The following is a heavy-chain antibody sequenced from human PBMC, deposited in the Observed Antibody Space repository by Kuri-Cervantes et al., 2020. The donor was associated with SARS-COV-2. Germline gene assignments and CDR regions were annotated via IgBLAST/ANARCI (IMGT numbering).Heavy chain of an antibody. J-gene: IGHJ4*02. CDR1: GFTFSSYG. Sequence: GGSLRLSCAASGFTFSSYGMHWVRQAPGKGLEWVAFIRYDGSNKYYADSVKGRFTISRDNSKNTLYLQMNSLRAEDTAVYYCARWRTQWELLFDYWGQGTLVTVSS. D-gene: IGHD1-26*01. CDR3: ARWRTQWELLFDY. CDR2: IRYDGSNK. V-gene: IGHV3-30*02.